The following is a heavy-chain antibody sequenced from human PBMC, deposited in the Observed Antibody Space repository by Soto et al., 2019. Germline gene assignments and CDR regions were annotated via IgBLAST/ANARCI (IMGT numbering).Heavy chain of an antibody. CDR3: ASSLDYYDSSGLFDY. Sequence: PSETLSLTCAVSGGSISIGGYSWSWIRQPPGKGLEWIGYIYHSGSTYYNPSLKSRVTISVDRSKNQFSLKLSSVTAADTAVYYCASSLDYYDSSGLFDYWGQGTLVTVPQ. CDR1: GGSISIGGYS. D-gene: IGHD3-22*01. V-gene: IGHV4-30-2*01. CDR2: IYHSGST. J-gene: IGHJ4*02.